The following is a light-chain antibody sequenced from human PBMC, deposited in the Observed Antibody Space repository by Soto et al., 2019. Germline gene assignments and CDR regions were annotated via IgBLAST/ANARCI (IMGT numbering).Light chain of an antibody. CDR1: QGIRND. CDR3: LQHNSCPGT. J-gene: IGKJ1*01. CDR2: AAS. V-gene: IGKV1-17*01. Sequence: DIHMTQSPSSFSASLGDRVTITCRASQGIRNDLGCYQQRPGEAPPRLIYAASTLKPGVPSRLSGSGSGTDFTLTISSLQHEEFATYYCLQHNSCPGTFGQGTKVDIK.